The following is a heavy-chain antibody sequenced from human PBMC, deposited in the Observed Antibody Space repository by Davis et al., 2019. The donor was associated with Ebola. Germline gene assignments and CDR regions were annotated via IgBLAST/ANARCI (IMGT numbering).Heavy chain of an antibody. CDR3: ARVFVLRFLEWLSGNGMDV. Sequence: PGGSLRLSCAASGFTFSSYAMTWVRQAPGKGLEWVSAISGSGGSTYYADSVKGRFTISRDNSKKTLYLQMNSLRAEDTAVYYCARVFVLRFLEWLSGNGMDVWSQGTTVTVSS. V-gene: IGHV3-23*01. D-gene: IGHD3-3*01. CDR1: GFTFSSYA. CDR2: ISGSGGST. J-gene: IGHJ6*02.